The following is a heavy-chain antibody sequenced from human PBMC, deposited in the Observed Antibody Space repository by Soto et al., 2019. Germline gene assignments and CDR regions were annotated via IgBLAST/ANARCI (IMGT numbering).Heavy chain of an antibody. J-gene: IGHJ6*03. CDR2: ISAYNGNT. CDR3: ARGYCSSTSCPYYYYYYMDV. CDR1: GYTFTSYG. V-gene: IGHV1-18*01. Sequence: ASVKVSCKASGYTFTSYGISWVRQAPGQGLEWMGWISAYNGNTNYAQKLQGRVTMTTDTSTSTAYMELRSLRPDDTAVYYCARGYCSSTSCPYYYYYYMDVWGKGTTVTVSS. D-gene: IGHD2-2*01.